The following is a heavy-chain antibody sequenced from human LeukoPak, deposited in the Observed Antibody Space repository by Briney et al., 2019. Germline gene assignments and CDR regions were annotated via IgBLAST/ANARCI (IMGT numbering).Heavy chain of an antibody. J-gene: IGHJ3*02. Sequence: GGSLRLSCAASGFTFSNYGMSWVRQAPGKGLEWVSAISGSGGSTYYADSVKCRFTISRDNSKNTLYLQMNSLKTEDTAVYYCTRALYDSSGYYYKAFDTWGQGTMVTVSS. CDR2: ISGSGGST. V-gene: IGHV3-23*01. CDR1: GFTFSNYG. D-gene: IGHD3-22*01. CDR3: TRALYDSSGYYYKAFDT.